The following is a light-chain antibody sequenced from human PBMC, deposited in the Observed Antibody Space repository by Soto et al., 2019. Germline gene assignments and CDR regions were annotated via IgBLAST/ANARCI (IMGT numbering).Light chain of an antibody. CDR1: SSDVGGYNY. CDR3: NSYTTTSTPYV. J-gene: IGLJ1*01. CDR2: EVS. Sequence: QSALTQPASVSGSPGQSITISCTGTSSDVGGYNYVSWYQQLPGKAPKLMIYEVSNRPSGVSIRFSGSKSGNTASLTISGLRAEDEADYYCNSYTTTSTPYVFGTGTKVNVL. V-gene: IGLV2-14*01.